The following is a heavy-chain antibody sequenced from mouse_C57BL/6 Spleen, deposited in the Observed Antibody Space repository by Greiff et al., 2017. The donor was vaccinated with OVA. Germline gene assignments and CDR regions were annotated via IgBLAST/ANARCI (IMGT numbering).Heavy chain of an antibody. CDR3: ARETAQATGFDY. Sequence: SGPELVKPGASVKMSCKASGYTFTDYNMHWVKQSHGKSLEWIGYINPNNGGTSYNQKFKGKATLTVNKSSSTAYMELRSLTSEDSAVYYCARETAQATGFDYWGQGTTLTVSS. J-gene: IGHJ2*01. CDR2: INPNNGGT. D-gene: IGHD3-2*02. CDR1: GYTFTDYN. V-gene: IGHV1-22*01.